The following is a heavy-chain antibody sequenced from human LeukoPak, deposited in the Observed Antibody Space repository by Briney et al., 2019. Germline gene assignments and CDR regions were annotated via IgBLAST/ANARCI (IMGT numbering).Heavy chain of an antibody. CDR3: AKNYYGSGTMGGY. CDR1: GFTFSSFT. V-gene: IGHV3-23*01. J-gene: IGHJ4*02. CDR2: IGGSGAST. Sequence: GGSLRLSCAASGFTFSSFTMTWVRQAPGKELEWVSTIGGSGASTHYAGSVKGRFTISRDNSKNTLSLQMNRLRAEDSAIYYCAKNYYGSGTMGGYWGQGTLVTVSS. D-gene: IGHD3-10*01.